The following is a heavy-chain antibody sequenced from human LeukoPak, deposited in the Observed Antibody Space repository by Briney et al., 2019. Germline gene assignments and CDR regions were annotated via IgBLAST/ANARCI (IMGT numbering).Heavy chain of an antibody. CDR3: AREGDGALTYDY. CDR1: GFTFSSYS. CDR2: ISSSSSYI. J-gene: IGHJ4*02. D-gene: IGHD1-14*01. Sequence: GGSLRLSCAASGFTFSSYSMNWVRQAPGKGREWVSSISSSSSYIYYADSVKGRFTISRDNAKNSLYLQMNSLRAEDTAVYYCAREGDGALTYDYWGQGTLVTVSS. V-gene: IGHV3-21*01.